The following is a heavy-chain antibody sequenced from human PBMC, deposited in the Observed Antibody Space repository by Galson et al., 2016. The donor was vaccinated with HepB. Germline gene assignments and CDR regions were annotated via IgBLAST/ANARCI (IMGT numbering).Heavy chain of an antibody. Sequence: QSGAEVKKPGESLRISCKASGYSFTTYWVTWVRQIPGKGLEWLGTIDPSASYTNYNPSFRGHVTISIDKSIATAYLQRSSLTASDTAIYYCARHYNYSYAYRGQGTLVTVSP. CDR3: ARHYNYSYAY. D-gene: IGHD3-10*01. V-gene: IGHV5-10-1*01. J-gene: IGHJ4*02. CDR2: IDPSASYT. CDR1: GYSFTTYW.